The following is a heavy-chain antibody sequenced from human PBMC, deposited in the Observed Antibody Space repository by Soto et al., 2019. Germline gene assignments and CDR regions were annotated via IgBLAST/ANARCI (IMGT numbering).Heavy chain of an antibody. D-gene: IGHD2-2*02. J-gene: IGHJ4*02. CDR3: ARAHRDIVVVPAAITLDY. V-gene: IGHV1-8*01. Sequence: ASVKVSCKASGYTFTSYDINWVRQATGQGLEWMGWMNPNSGNTGYAQKFQGRVTMTRNTSISTAYMELSSLRSEDTAVYYCARAHRDIVVVPAAITLDYWGQGTLVTVSS. CDR1: GYTFTSYD. CDR2: MNPNSGNT.